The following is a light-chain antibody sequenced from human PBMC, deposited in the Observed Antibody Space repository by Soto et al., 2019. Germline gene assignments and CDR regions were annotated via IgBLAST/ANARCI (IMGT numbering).Light chain of an antibody. Sequence: EIVLTQSPGTLSLSPGERATLSCRASQSVSNNYLAGYQQKPGQAPRLLIYGASNRATGIPDRFSGSGSGTEFTLTISSLQSEDFAVYYCQQYNKWPPITFGQGTRLEIK. J-gene: IGKJ5*01. V-gene: IGKV3D-15*01. CDR3: QQYNKWPPIT. CDR1: QSVSNN. CDR2: GAS.